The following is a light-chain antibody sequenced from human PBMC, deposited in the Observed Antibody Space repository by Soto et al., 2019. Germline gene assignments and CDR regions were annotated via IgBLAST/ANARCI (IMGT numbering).Light chain of an antibody. CDR1: SSDVGSRNP. Sequence: QSVLTQPASVSGSPGQSITISCTGTSSDVGSRNPVSWYQQYPGKAPKLIIFEASKRPSGVSNRFSGSKSGSTASLTISGLQAEDEADYYCCSHAGSSNYVFGTGTKVTVL. CDR3: CSHAGSSNYV. J-gene: IGLJ1*01. CDR2: EAS. V-gene: IGLV2-23*01.